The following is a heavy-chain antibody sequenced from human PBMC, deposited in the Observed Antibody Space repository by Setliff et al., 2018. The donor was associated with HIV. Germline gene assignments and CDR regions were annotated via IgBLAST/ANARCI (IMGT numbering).Heavy chain of an antibody. CDR2: IGTGGDT. V-gene: IGHV3-13*01. J-gene: IGHJ6*02. D-gene: IGHD6-6*01. CDR3: TRELNGHTSSHYYFGLDV. Sequence: GGSLRLSCATSGFAFSDYDFHWVRQVTGEGLEWVSAIGTGGDTYYADSVKGRFTISRENAKNSLYLQMNNVRAGDTAVYYCTRELNGHTSSHYYFGLDVWGQGTAVTVSS. CDR1: GFAFSDYD.